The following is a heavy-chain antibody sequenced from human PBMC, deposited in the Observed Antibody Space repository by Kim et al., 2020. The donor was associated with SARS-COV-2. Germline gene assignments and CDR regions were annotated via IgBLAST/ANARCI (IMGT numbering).Heavy chain of an antibody. CDR3: VRTGAMDV. CDR2: IFSSGNT. D-gene: IGHD1-1*01. Sequence: SETLSLTCTVSDGSISTYYWSWIRQPAGKGLEWIGRIFSSGNTNYNPSLKSRFTMSIETSKNQVSLKLSSVTAADTAVYYCVRTGAMDVWGQGTTVTVSS. CDR1: DGSISTYY. J-gene: IGHJ6*02. V-gene: IGHV4-4*07.